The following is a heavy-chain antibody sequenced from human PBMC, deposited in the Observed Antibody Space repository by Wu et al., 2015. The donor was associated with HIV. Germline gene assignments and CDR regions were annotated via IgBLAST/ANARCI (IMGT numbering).Heavy chain of an antibody. V-gene: IGHV1-69*11. CDR1: GGSFSRSG. CDR2: IIPNHGGA. Sequence: QVQLVQSGAEVKKPGSSVKVSCKASGGSFSRSGISWVRQAPGKGFEWMGRIIPNHGGANYAEKFEGRVTITADEATNTAYMDLSRLRSEDTAVYYCARDDGGRYCSSTSCTSAFDIWGQGTMVTVSS. CDR3: ARDDGGRYCSSTSCTSAFDI. J-gene: IGHJ3*02. D-gene: IGHD2-2*01.